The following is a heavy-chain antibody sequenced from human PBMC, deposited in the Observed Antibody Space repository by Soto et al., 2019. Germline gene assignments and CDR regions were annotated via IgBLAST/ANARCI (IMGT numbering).Heavy chain of an antibody. J-gene: IGHJ6*02. V-gene: IGHV3-7*03. D-gene: IGHD2-15*01. Sequence: GGSLRLSCAASGFTFSSYWMIWVRQAPGKGLEWVANIKQDGSEKYYVDSVKGRFTISRDNAKNSLYLQMNSLRAEDTAVYYCAGGYCSGGSCYFYYYGMDVWGQGTTVTVSS. CDR3: AGGYCSGGSCYFYYYGMDV. CDR1: GFTFSSYW. CDR2: IKQDGSEK.